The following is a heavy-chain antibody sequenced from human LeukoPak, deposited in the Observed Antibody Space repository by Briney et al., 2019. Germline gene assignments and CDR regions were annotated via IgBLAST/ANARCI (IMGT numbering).Heavy chain of an antibody. V-gene: IGHV3-7*01. CDR2: IKEDGSEK. CDR3: ASGRRLGY. Sequence: GGSLSLSCAASGFTFSNYWMSWVRQAPGKGLEWVANIKEDGSEKYYVDSVKGRFTISRDNARNSLYLQMNSLRAEDTAVYYCASGRRLGYWGQGTLVTVSS. J-gene: IGHJ4*02. D-gene: IGHD6-19*01. CDR1: GFTFSNYW.